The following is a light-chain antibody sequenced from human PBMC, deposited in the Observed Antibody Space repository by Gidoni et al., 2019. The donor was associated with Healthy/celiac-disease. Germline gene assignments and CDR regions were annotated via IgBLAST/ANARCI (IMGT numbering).Light chain of an antibody. CDR3: QQSQGTPWT. V-gene: IGKV1-39*01. CDR2: AAS. Sequence: DVQMPQSPSSLSATVGDRVTITCRASQSMARFLNWYHQIPWKAPKLLIYAASTLQSGVPSRFSGSGSGTQFTLTITSLHPEDSSTYFCQQSQGTPWTFXQXTKVEIK. J-gene: IGKJ1*01. CDR1: QSMARF.